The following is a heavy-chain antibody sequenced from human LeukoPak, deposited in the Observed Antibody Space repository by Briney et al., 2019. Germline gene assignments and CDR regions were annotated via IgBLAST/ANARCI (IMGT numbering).Heavy chain of an antibody. V-gene: IGHV3-23*01. Sequence: GGSLRLSCAASGFTFSSYAMSWVRQAPGKGLEWVSAISGSGGSTYYADSVKGRFTISRDNAKNSLYLQMNSLRAEDTAVYYCARDRVEYSSSSVFDYWGQGTLVTVSS. CDR2: ISGSGGST. CDR1: GFTFSSYA. CDR3: ARDRVEYSSSSVFDY. J-gene: IGHJ4*02. D-gene: IGHD6-6*01.